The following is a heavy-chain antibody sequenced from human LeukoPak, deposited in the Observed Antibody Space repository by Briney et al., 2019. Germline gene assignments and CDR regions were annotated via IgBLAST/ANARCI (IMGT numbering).Heavy chain of an antibody. D-gene: IGHD4-17*01. CDR3: TKDPNGDYVGAFDP. CDR1: GFTFSSFA. J-gene: IGHJ5*02. Sequence: GGSLRLSCEASGFTFSSFAMTWVRQAPGKGLEWVSSITGSHGRTYNTDSGKGRFTISRDNSQNTLDLQMNSLRAEDTAVYYCTKDPNGDYVGAFDPWGQGTLVTVSS. V-gene: IGHV3-23*01. CDR2: ITGSHGRT.